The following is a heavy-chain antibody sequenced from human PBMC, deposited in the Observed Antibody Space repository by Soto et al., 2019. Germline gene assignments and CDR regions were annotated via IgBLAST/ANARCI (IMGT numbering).Heavy chain of an antibody. Sequence: GESLKISCQASGYSFNIHWIAWVRQMPGEGLEWMGIVYPGDSDTRYSPSFQGQVTISADKSISTAYLQWSSLKDSDTAMYYCARHTTYYYDKSTDYLDYWGQGTLVTVSS. J-gene: IGHJ4*02. D-gene: IGHD3-22*01. V-gene: IGHV5-51*01. CDR1: GYSFNIHW. CDR3: ARHTTYYYDKSTDYLDY. CDR2: VYPGDSDT.